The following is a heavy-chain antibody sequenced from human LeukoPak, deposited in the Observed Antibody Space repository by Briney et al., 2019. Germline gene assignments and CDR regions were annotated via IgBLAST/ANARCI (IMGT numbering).Heavy chain of an antibody. V-gene: IGHV1-8*01. J-gene: IGHJ3*02. Sequence: ASVKVSCKASGYTSTSYDINWVRQATGQGLEWMGWMDPNSGNTGYAQKFQGRVTMTRNTSISTAYMELSSLRSEDTAVYYCARGLYIAVGAFDIWGQGTMVTVSS. CDR2: MDPNSGNT. CDR1: GYTSTSYD. CDR3: ARGLYIAVGAFDI. D-gene: IGHD5-12*01.